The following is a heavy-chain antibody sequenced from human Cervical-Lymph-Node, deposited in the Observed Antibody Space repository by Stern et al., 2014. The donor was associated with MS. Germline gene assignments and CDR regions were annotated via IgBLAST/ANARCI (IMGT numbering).Heavy chain of an antibody. CDR1: GFSLSNARMG. CDR3: ARFSGSYPTLYYFDY. J-gene: IGHJ4*02. CDR2: MFSNDEK. Sequence: QITLKESGPVLVKPTETLTLTCTVSGFSLSNARMGVSWIRQPPGKALEWLGHMFSNDEKSCNTSLKRRLTNAKDTSKSQVVLTMTNMGPVDTATYYCARFSGSYPTLYYFDYWGQGTLVTVSS. D-gene: IGHD1-26*01. V-gene: IGHV2-26*01.